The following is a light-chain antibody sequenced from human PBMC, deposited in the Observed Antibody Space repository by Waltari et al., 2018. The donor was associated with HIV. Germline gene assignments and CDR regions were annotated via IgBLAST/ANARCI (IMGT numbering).Light chain of an antibody. CDR3: HQYDSLSGT. CDR1: QNVGVW. J-gene: IGKJ1*01. V-gene: IGKV1-5*03. Sequence: DIQMTQPPSTLSASVGDRVTITCRASQNVGVWLAWYQQKPGKAPKLLIYQTSKLETGVPPRFSGSGSGTEFTLTINSLLSDDFATYYCHQYDSLSGTFGQGTNLEIK. CDR2: QTS.